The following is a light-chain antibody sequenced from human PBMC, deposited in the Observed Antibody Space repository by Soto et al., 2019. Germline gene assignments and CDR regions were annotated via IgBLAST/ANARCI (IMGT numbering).Light chain of an antibody. CDR3: QQYDTYPWT. CDR2: DAS. V-gene: IGKV1-5*01. CDR1: QSISMW. J-gene: IGKJ1*01. Sequence: IDMSYCRSTLCASLGDIVTITFRASQSISMWLAWYQQKPGKAPKLLIYDASTLQSGVPSRFSGSGSGTEFTLTISSLEPDAFVTYYCQQYDTYPWTFGQGTKADIK.